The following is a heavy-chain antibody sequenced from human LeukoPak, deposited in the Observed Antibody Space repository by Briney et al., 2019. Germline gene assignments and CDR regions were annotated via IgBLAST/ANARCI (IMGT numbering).Heavy chain of an antibody. Sequence: GGSLRLSCAASGFTFSSYSMNWVRQAPGKGLEWVSYISSSSSTIYYADSVKGRFTISRDNAKNSLYLQMNSLRAEDTAVYYCARAPDELAVAPDYWGQGTLVTVSS. J-gene: IGHJ4*02. V-gene: IGHV3-48*01. CDR2: ISSSSSTI. D-gene: IGHD6-13*01. CDR1: GFTFSSYS. CDR3: ARAPDELAVAPDY.